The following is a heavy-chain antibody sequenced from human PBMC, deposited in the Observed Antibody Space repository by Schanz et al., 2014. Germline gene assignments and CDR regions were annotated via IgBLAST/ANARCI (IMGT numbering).Heavy chain of an antibody. CDR2: IGGSGDST. J-gene: IGHJ4*02. CDR3: ATETYSSSWCFDY. D-gene: IGHD6-13*01. V-gene: IGHV3-23*01. Sequence: EVLLLESGGRVERPGGSLRLSCAASGFTFSTYAMSWVRQAPGKGLEWVSGIGGSGDSTHYADSVKGRFIISRDNSKNTLYLQMNNLRDEDTAVYYCATETYSSSWCFDYWGQGTLVTVSS. CDR1: GFTFSTYA.